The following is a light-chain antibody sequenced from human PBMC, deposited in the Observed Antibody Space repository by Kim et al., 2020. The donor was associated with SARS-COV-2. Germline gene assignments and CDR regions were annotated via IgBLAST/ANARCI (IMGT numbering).Light chain of an antibody. J-gene: IGKJ4*01. CDR3: QQYYTFPLT. CDR2: WAS. Sequence: DIVMTQSPDSLALSLGERDTVTCKSSQSVLHSSNNKNYLAWYQQKPRQPPKLLIYWASTRESGVPDRFGGSGSGTDFTLTITSLQAEDVAVYYCQQYYTFPLTFGGGTKVDIK. V-gene: IGKV4-1*01. CDR1: QSVLHSSNNKNY.